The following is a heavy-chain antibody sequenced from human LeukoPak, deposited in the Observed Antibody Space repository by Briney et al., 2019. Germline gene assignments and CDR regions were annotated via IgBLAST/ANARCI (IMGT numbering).Heavy chain of an antibody. CDR1: GFTFDDYA. Sequence: PGRSLRLSCAASGFTFDDYAMHWVRQAPGKGLEWVSGISWNSGSIGYADSVKGRFTISRDNAKNSLYLQMNSLRAEDTALYYCAKDIASGSYYYYYMDVWGKGTTVTVSS. J-gene: IGHJ6*03. D-gene: IGHD1-26*01. CDR3: AKDIASGSYYYYYMDV. V-gene: IGHV3-9*01. CDR2: ISWNSGSI.